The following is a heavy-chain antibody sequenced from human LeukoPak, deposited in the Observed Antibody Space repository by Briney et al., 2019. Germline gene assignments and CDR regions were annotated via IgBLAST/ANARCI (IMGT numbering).Heavy chain of an antibody. CDR3: ASAPYSSSWYRDC. CDR1: GFTVSSNY. CDR2: IYSGGST. Sequence: GGSLRLSCAASGFTVSSNYMSWVRQAPGKGLEWVSVIYSGGSTYYADSVKGRFTISRDSSKNTLYLQMNSLRAEDTAVYYCASAPYSSSWYRDCWGQGTLVTVSS. V-gene: IGHV3-53*01. J-gene: IGHJ4*02. D-gene: IGHD6-13*01.